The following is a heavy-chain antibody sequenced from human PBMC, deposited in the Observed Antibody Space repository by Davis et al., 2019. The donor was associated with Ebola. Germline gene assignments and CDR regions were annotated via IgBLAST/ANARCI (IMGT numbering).Heavy chain of an antibody. CDR1: GFTFSTYA. J-gene: IGHJ4*02. Sequence: GESLKISCVVSGFTFSTYAMNWVRQAPGKGLEWVSVISGNGETTFYADSVKGRFTISRDNAKNTLYLQMESLRAEDTAIYYCAKFRGTQQLDYWGQGTLVTVSS. D-gene: IGHD1-1*01. CDR2: ISGNGETT. V-gene: IGHV3-23*01. CDR3: AKFRGTQQLDY.